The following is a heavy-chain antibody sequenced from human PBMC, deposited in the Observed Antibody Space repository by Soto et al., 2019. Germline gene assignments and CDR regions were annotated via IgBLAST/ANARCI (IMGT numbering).Heavy chain of an antibody. Sequence: SETLSLTCTVSGGSISGYYGSWIRQPPGKGLEWIGYIYYSGSTNYNPSLKSRVTISVDTSKNQFSLKLSSVTAADTAVYYCARVPYYDILTGYAYYFDYWGQGTLVTVSS. J-gene: IGHJ4*02. CDR2: IYYSGST. D-gene: IGHD3-9*01. CDR1: GGSISGYY. CDR3: ARVPYYDILTGYAYYFDY. V-gene: IGHV4-59*01.